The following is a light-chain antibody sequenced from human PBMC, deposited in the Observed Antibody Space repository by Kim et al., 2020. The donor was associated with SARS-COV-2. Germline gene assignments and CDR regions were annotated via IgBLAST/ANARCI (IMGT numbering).Light chain of an antibody. J-gene: IGLJ3*02. Sequence: QLVLTQSPSASASLGASVKLTCTLSGGHTNNAIAWHQQHPEKGPRYLMKLNSDGSHTKGDGIPDRFSGSSSGTERYLTISSLQSEDEADYYCQTWGTGIQVFGGGTKLTVL. CDR3: QTWGTGIQV. CDR1: GGHTNNA. V-gene: IGLV4-69*01. CDR2: LNSDGSH.